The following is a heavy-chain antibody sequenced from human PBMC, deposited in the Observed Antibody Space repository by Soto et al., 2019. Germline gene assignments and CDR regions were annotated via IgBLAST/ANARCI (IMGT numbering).Heavy chain of an antibody. J-gene: IGHJ4*02. Sequence: HPGGSLQLSCSASGFTFSSYGMHWVRQAPGKGLEWVAVISYDGSNKYYADSVKGRFTISRDNSKNTLYLQMNSLRAEDTAVYYCAKDLAAAEPSLCFDYWGQGTLVTVSS. CDR2: ISYDGSNK. CDR3: AKDLAAAEPSLCFDY. D-gene: IGHD6-13*01. CDR1: GFTFSSYG. V-gene: IGHV3-30*18.